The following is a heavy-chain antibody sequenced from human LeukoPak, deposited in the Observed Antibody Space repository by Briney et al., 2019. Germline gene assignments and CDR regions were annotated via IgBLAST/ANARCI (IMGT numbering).Heavy chain of an antibody. J-gene: IGHJ6*03. CDR2: ISSSGSTI. V-gene: IGHV3-11*04. CDR3: ARAASGTTGPYYYYYYMDV. CDR1: GFTFSDYY. D-gene: IGHD1-1*01. Sequence: GGSLRLSCAASGFTFSDYYMRWIRQAPGKGREWVSYISSSGSTIYYADSVKGRFTISRDNAKNSLYLQMNSLRAEDTAVYYCARAASGTTGPYYYYYYMDVWGKGTTVTVSS.